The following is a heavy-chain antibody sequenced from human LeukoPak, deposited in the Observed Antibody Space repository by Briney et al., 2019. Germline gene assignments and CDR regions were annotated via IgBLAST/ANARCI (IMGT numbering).Heavy chain of an antibody. V-gene: IGHV1-46*01. CDR2: INPSGGST. J-gene: IGHJ3*02. CDR1: GYTFTSYY. D-gene: IGHD6-19*01. CDR3: AGSLSSGWESAFDI. Sequence: ASVTVSCKASGYTFTSYYMHWVRQAPGQGLEWMGIINPSGGSTSYAQKFQGRVTMTRDTSTSTVYMELSSLRSEDTVVYYCAGSLSSGWESAFDIWGQGTMVIVSS.